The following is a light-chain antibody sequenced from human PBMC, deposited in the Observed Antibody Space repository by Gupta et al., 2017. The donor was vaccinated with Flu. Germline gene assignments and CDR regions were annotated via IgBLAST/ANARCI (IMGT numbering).Light chain of an antibody. Sequence: SVTISCTGTGSDIGDNKYVSWYQQHSGKAPKIIIFEVNSRPAGVPDRFSGSKSGNTASLTVSGLQTEDEADYYCCSYTDDNTLLFGGGTKLTVL. J-gene: IGLJ3*02. CDR2: EVN. V-gene: IGLV2-11*03. CDR1: GSDIGDNKY. CDR3: CSYTDDNTLL.